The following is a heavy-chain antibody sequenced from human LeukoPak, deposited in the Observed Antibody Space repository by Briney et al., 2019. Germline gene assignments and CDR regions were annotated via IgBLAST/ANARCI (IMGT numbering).Heavy chain of an antibody. J-gene: IGHJ6*02. V-gene: IGHV5-51*01. Sequence: GESLKISCKGSGYTFSNYWIGWVRQMPEKGLEWMATIYPGDSDTKYRPSLQGQVTISVDKSISTVYLQWSSLKASDTAMYYCARWIEAEGYYGMDVWGQGTTVTVSS. D-gene: IGHD2-2*03. CDR2: IYPGDSDT. CDR3: ARWIEAEGYYGMDV. CDR1: GYTFSNYW.